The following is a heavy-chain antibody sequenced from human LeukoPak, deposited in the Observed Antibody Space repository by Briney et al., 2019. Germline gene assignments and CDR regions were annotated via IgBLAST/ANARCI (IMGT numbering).Heavy chain of an antibody. D-gene: IGHD2-2*01. CDR1: GFTVSSNY. CDR3: ARGYCSSTSCPGDY. CDR2: IYSGGST. J-gene: IGHJ4*02. V-gene: IGHV3-66*02. Sequence: GGSLRLSCAATGFTVSSNYMSWVRQAPGKGLEWVSVIYSGGSTYYADSVKGRFTISRDNSKNTLYLQMNSLGAEDTAVYYCARGYCSSTSCPGDYWGQGTLVTVSS.